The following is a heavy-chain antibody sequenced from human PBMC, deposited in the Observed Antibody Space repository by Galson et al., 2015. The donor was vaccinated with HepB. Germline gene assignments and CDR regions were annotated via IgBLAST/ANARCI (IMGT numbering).Heavy chain of an antibody. CDR2: INAGNGNT. V-gene: IGHV1-3*01. CDR1: GYTFTSYA. CDR3: ARDSSGYYVVAPTDY. D-gene: IGHD3-22*01. Sequence: SVKVSCKASGYTFTSYAMHWVRQAPGQRLEWMGWINAGNGNTKYSQKFQGRVTITRDTSASTAYMELSSLRSEDTAVYYCARDSSGYYVVAPTDYWGQGTLVTVSS. J-gene: IGHJ4*02.